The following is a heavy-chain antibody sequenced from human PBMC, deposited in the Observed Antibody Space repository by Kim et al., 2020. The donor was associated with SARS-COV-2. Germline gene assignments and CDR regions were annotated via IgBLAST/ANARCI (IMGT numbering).Heavy chain of an antibody. V-gene: IGHV1-3*01. CDR3: ARVPGIAAAGPDY. D-gene: IGHD6-13*01. CDR1: GYTFTSYA. Sequence: ASVKVSCKASGYTFTSYAMHWVRQAPGQRLEWMGWINAGNGNTKYSQKFQGRVTITRDTSASTAYMELSSLRSEDTAVYYCARVPGIAAAGPDYWGQGTLVTVSS. CDR2: INAGNGNT. J-gene: IGHJ4*02.